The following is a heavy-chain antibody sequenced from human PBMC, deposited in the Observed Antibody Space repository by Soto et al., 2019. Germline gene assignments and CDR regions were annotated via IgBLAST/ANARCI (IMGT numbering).Heavy chain of an antibody. CDR1: GYTFTSYG. CDR3: ARYCERPYYGAGSAPGY. V-gene: IGHV1-18*01. D-gene: IGHD3-10*01. Sequence: ASVKVSCKASGYTFTSYGISWVRQAPGQGLEWMGWITAYNGNTNYAQKFQDRVTMTTDTSTSTAYMELRSLRSDDTAVYYCARYCERPYYGAGSAPGYWGRGTLVTVS. J-gene: IGHJ4*03. CDR2: ITAYNGNT.